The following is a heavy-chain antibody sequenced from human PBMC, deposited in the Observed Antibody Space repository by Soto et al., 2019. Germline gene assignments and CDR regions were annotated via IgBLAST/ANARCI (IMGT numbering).Heavy chain of an antibody. J-gene: IGHJ4*02. Sequence: SETLSLTCTVSGGSISSGAYYWSWIRQHPGKGLEWIGSIYYCGSTDYNPSLKSRVTISVDRSKNHFSLKLTCVTAADTAVYYCARLKFWPRTHFDYWGQGTLVTVSS. CDR1: GGSISSGAYY. CDR2: IYYCGST. D-gene: IGHD3-3*01. CDR3: ARLKFWPRTHFDY. V-gene: IGHV4-30-4*08.